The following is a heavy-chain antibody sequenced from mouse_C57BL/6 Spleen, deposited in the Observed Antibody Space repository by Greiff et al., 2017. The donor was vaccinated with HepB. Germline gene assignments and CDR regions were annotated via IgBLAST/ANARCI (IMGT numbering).Heavy chain of an antibody. V-gene: IGHV14-2*01. CDR3: ARYDYYGSSYGYFDV. Sequence: EVHLVESGAELVKPGASVKLSCTASGFNIKDYYMHWVKQRTEQGLEWIGRIDPEDGETKYAPKFQGKATITADTSSDTAYLQLSSLTSEDTAVYYCARYDYYGSSYGYFDVWGTGTTVTVSS. CDR1: GFNIKDYY. J-gene: IGHJ1*03. D-gene: IGHD1-1*01. CDR2: IDPEDGET.